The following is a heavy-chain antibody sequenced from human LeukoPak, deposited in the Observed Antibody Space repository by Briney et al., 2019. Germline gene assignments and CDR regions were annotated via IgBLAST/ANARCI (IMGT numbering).Heavy chain of an antibody. Sequence: ASVKVSCKASGYTFTSYDINWVRQATGHGLEWMGWMNPNSGNTGYAQKFQGRVTMTRNTSISTAYMELSRLRSDDTAVYCCARDDDCNYRYYFDYWGQGTLVTVSS. D-gene: IGHD1-7*01. CDR1: GYTFTSYD. CDR3: ARDDDCNYRYYFDY. J-gene: IGHJ4*02. CDR2: MNPNSGNT. V-gene: IGHV1-8*02.